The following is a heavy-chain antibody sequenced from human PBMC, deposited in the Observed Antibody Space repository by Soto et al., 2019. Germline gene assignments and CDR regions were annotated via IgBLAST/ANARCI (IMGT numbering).Heavy chain of an antibody. CDR1: GFTFSHCW. D-gene: IGHD6-19*01. J-gene: IGHJ4*02. V-gene: IGHV3-7*01. CDR3: TQAETGRYSCSGNSYGRDY. Sequence: EEHLGESGGGLVQPGGSLRLSCETSGFTFSHCWMSWVRQAPGKGLEWVANINQDGSEQYYVDSVKGRFTVSRDNAKNSLYLEMNTLRAADTAMYYCTQAETGRYSCSGNSYGRDYWGQGTLVTVSS. CDR2: INQDGSEQ.